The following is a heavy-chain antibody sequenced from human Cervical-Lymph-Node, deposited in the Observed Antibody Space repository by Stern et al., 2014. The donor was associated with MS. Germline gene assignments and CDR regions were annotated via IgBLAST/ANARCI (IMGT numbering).Heavy chain of an antibody. CDR1: GFTFRNYA. D-gene: IGHD1-26*01. Sequence: VQLVESGGGVVQPGGSRRLSCAASGFTFRNYAIHWVRQAPGKGLEWVAVISFDGSKTLFVDAVKGRFTISRDNSKNTVHLQMNTLRREDTALYYCVKDAGEGANFGNHWGQGTLVTVSS. J-gene: IGHJ5*02. CDR2: ISFDGSKT. V-gene: IGHV3-30*18. CDR3: VKDAGEGANFGNH.